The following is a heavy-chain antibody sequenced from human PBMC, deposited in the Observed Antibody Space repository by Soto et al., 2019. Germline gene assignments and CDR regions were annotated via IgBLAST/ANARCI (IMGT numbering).Heavy chain of an antibody. V-gene: IGHV1-46*01. D-gene: IGHD6-13*01. CDR2: INPSGGST. Sequence: ASVKVSCKASGYTFTSYYMHWVQQAPGQGLEWMGIINPSGGSTSYAQKFQGRVTMTRDTSTSTVYMELSSLRSEDTAVYYCARDLNRIYSSSWYVGMDVWGQGTTVTVSS. CDR1: GYTFTSYY. J-gene: IGHJ6*02. CDR3: ARDLNRIYSSSWYVGMDV.